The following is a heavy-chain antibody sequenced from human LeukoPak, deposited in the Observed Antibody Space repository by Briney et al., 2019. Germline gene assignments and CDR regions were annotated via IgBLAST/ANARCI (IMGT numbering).Heavy chain of an antibody. CDR1: GFTFDDYA. CDR2: ISWNSGSI. D-gene: IGHD3-22*01. V-gene: IGHV3-9*01. J-gene: IGHJ4*02. Sequence: PGGSLRLSCAASGFTFDDYAMHWVRQAPGKGLEWVSGISWNSGSIGYADSVRGRFTISRDNAKNSLYLQMNSLRAEDTAVYYCTTLDSSGYLSDFDYWGQGTLVTVSS. CDR3: TTLDSSGYLSDFDY.